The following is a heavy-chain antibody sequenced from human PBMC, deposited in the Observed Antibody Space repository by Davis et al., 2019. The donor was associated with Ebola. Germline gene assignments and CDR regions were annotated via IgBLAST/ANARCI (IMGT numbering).Heavy chain of an antibody. J-gene: IGHJ6*02. CDR1: GYTFTSYG. V-gene: IGHV1-18*01. Sequence: AASVKVSCKASGYTFTSYGISWVRQAPGQGLEWMGWISAYNGNTNYAQKFQGRVTITADKSTSTAYMELSSLRSEDTAVYYCARDRGGMTTVTIYYYYGMDVWGQGTTVTVSS. CDR2: ISAYNGNT. CDR3: ARDRGGMTTVTIYYYYGMDV. D-gene: IGHD4-11*01.